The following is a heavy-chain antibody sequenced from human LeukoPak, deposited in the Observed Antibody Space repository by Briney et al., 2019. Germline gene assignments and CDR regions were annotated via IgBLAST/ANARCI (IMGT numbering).Heavy chain of an antibody. V-gene: IGHV4-39*07. CDR3: ARVEMETFVVVTGKAFDY. CDR1: GGSISSRSYY. Sequence: SETLSLTCTVSGGSISSRSYYWGWIRQPPGKGLEWIGTIYYSGTASYNPSLKSRVTISVDTSKNQFSLKLSSVTAADTAVYYCARVEMETFVVVTGKAFDYWGQGTLVTVSS. CDR2: IYYSGTA. J-gene: IGHJ4*02. D-gene: IGHD2-21*02.